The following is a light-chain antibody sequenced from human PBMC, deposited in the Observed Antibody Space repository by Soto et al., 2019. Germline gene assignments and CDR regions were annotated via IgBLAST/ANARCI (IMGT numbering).Light chain of an antibody. V-gene: IGLV1-44*01. J-gene: IGLJ3*02. Sequence: QSVVTQPPSASGTPGQRVIISCSGSRSNIGRNAVNWYQQLPGTAPKLLIYRDGQRPSGVPDRFSGSKSGTSASLAISGLQPEDETDYYCLTWDDSLNGWVFGGGTQLTVL. CDR1: RSNIGRNA. CDR3: LTWDDSLNGWV. CDR2: RDG.